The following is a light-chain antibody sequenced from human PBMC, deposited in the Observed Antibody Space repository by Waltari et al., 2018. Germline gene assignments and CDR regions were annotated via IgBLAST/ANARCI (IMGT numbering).Light chain of an antibody. CDR2: DDI. CDR3: QVWDSNSDHLVM. V-gene: IGLV3-21*02. J-gene: IGLJ3*02. Sequence: SYVVTQPPSVSVAPGQTARITCGGNNIGTKSVHWYQQKPGQAPVLVVYDDIDRPSGIPERFSGSNSGNTATLTISRVEAGDEADYYCQVWDSNSDHLVMFGGGTKLTVL. CDR1: NIGTKS.